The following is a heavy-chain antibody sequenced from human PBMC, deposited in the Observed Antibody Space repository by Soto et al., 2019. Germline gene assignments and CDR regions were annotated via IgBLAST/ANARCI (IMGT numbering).Heavy chain of an antibody. CDR1: GFTFSNYA. Sequence: EVQLLESGGGLVQPGGSLRLSCAASGFTFSNYAMSWVRQAPGKGLEWVSTISGGGDSTYYADSVKGRFTISRDNSKNTLYLQGNSLSAEDTAAYYCAKRSLTPAAMKSPFDYWGQGTLVTVSS. V-gene: IGHV3-23*01. CDR3: AKRSLTPAAMKSPFDY. CDR2: ISGGGDST. D-gene: IGHD2-2*01. J-gene: IGHJ4*02.